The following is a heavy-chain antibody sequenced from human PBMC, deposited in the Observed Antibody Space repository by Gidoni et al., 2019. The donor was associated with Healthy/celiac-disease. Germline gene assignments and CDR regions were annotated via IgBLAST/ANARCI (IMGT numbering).Heavy chain of an antibody. CDR2: IYYSGST. D-gene: IGHD2-2*01. CDR3: ARVAATGYCSSTSCYGWFDP. J-gene: IGHJ5*02. CDR1: GGSIRSISYY. V-gene: IGHV4-39*01. Sequence: QLQLQESGPGLVKPSETLSLTCTVSGGSIRSISYYLGWIRQPPGKGLEWIGSIYYSGSTYYNPSLKSRVTISVDTSKNQFSLKLSSVTAADTAVYYCARVAATGYCSSTSCYGWFDPWGQGTLVTVSS.